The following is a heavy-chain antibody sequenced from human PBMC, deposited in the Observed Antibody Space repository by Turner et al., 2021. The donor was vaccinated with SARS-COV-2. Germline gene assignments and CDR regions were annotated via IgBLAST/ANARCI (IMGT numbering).Heavy chain of an antibody. CDR3: AKNYGFYWYFDL. CDR1: GFNFSSYA. J-gene: IGHJ2*01. V-gene: IGHV3-23*01. CDR2: SSGSGGST. D-gene: IGHD1-7*01. Sequence: EVQLLESGGGLVQPGGSLRLYCAASGFNFSSYAMSWVRQAPGKGLEWVSASSGSGGSTYYADSVKGRFTISRDTSKNTLYLQMNSLRAEDTAVYYCAKNYGFYWYFDLWGRGTLVTVSS.